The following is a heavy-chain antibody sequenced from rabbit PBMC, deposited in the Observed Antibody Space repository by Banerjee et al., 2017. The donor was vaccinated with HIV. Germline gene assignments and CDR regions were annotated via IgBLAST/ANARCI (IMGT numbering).Heavy chain of an antibody. V-gene: IGHV1S40*01. CDR3: ARGGSGYGYAGYALDDFDP. D-gene: IGHD6-1*01. J-gene: IGHJ2*01. CDR2: ILTGSTSST. CDR1: GFTISSYYY. Sequence: QSLEESGGDLVKPGASLTLTCKASGFTISSYYYMCWVRQAPGKGLEWIGCILTGSTSSTYYASWVNGRFTISKTSTTVTLQMTSLTAADTATYFCARGGSGYGYAGYALDDFDPWGQGTLVTVS.